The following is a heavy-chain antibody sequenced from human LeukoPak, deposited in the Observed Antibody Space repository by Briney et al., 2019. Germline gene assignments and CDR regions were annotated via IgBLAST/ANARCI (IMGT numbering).Heavy chain of an antibody. V-gene: IGHV1-18*01. CDR2: ISAYNGNT. CDR3: ARDMRYNWNDDEAFDI. Sequence: ASVKVSCKASGYTFTSYGISWVRQAPGQGLEWMGWISAYNGNTNYAQKLQGRVTMTTDTSTSTAYMELRSLRSDDTAVYYCARDMRYNWNDDEAFDIWGQGTMVTVSS. J-gene: IGHJ3*02. CDR1: GYTFTSYG. D-gene: IGHD1-1*01.